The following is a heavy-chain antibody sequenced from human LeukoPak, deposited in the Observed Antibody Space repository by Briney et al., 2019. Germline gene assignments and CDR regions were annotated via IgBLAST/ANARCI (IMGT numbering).Heavy chain of an antibody. CDR1: GFTFSSYA. CDR2: ISGSGGST. V-gene: IGHV3-23*01. J-gene: IGHJ3*02. D-gene: IGHD3-22*01. CDR3: AKAYYDSSGYPPDAFDI. Sequence: GGSLRLSCAASGFTFSSYAMSWVRQAPGKGVEWVSAISGSGGSTYYADSVKGRFTISRDNSKNTLYLQMNSLRAEDTAVYYCAKAYYDSSGYPPDAFDIWGQGTMVTVSS.